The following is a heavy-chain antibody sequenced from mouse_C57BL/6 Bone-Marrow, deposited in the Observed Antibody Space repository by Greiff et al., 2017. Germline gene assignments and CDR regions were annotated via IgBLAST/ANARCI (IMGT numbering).Heavy chain of an antibody. J-gene: IGHJ2*01. D-gene: IGHD1-1*01. CDR3: ARRITTVVVPFDY. Sequence: QVQLQQSGAELVRPGTSVKLSCKASGYTFTSYWMHWVKQRPGQGLEWIGVIDPSDSYTNYNQKFKGKATLTVDTSSSTAYMQLSSLTSEDSAVYYCARRITTVVVPFDYWGQGTTLTVSS. CDR1: GYTFTSYW. V-gene: IGHV1-59*01. CDR2: IDPSDSYT.